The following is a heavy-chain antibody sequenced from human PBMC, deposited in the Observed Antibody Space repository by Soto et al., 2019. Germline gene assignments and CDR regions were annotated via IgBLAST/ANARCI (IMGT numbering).Heavy chain of an antibody. V-gene: IGHV1-24*01. CDR2: FDPEDGET. D-gene: IGHD1-1*01. J-gene: IGHJ6*02. CDR1: GYTLTELS. Sequence: EASVKVSCKVSGYTLTELSMHWVRQAPGKGLEWMGGFDPEDGETIYAQKFQGRVTMTEDTSTDTAYMELSSLRSEDTAVYYCATGGPNHRTNGMDVWGQGTTVTVSS. CDR3: ATGGPNHRTNGMDV.